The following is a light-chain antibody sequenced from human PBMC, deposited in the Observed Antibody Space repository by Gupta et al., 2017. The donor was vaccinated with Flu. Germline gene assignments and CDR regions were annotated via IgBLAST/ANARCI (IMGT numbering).Light chain of an antibody. V-gene: IGLV1-51*02. CDR2: EGN. J-gene: IGLJ3*02. Sequence: KGTIACSGSSSNIGNNYVSWYQQHPGAAPKLLNYEGNKRPSGIPDRVTGSKSGTSATLGITGLQTGDEADYYCGTWDSSLSAGVFGGVTKLTVV. CDR3: GTWDSSLSAGV. CDR1: SSNIGNNY.